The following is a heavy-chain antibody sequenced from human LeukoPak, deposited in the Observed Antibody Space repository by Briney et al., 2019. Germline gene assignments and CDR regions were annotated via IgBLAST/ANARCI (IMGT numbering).Heavy chain of an antibody. CDR3: ANAYGSGRYALFDY. D-gene: IGHD3-10*01. J-gene: IGHJ4*02. V-gene: IGHV3-23*01. CDR1: GFTFGIYA. Sequence: GGSLRLSCAASGFTFGIYAMSWVRQAPGKGLEWVSGISGSASTYYADSVKGRFTISRDNSKNTLYLQMSSLRAEDTAVYYCANAYGSGRYALFDYWGQGTLVTVSS. CDR2: ISGSAST.